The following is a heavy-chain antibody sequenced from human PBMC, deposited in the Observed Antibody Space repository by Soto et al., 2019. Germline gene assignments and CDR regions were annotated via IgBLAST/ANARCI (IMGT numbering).Heavy chain of an antibody. D-gene: IGHD6-13*01. J-gene: IGHJ3*02. CDR2: TYYRSKWYN. Sequence: SQTLSLTCAISGDSVSSNSAAWNWIRQSPSRGLEWLGRTYYRSKWYNDYAVSVKSRITINPDTSKNQFSLQLNSVTPEDTAVYYCARGIAAAGEFSTYAFDIWGQGTMVTVSS. CDR1: GDSVSSNSAA. CDR3: ARGIAAAGEFSTYAFDI. V-gene: IGHV6-1*01.